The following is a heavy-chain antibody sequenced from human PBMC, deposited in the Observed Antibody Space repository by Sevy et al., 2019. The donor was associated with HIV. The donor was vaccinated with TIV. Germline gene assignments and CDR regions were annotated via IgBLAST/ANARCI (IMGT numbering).Heavy chain of an antibody. CDR3: AKGQQLITQSGSYFYYGMNV. CDR1: NLTFEDYA. J-gene: IGHJ6*02. Sequence: GGSLRLSCAASNLTFEDYAMHWVRRAPGKGLEWVSGISWNGADIGFAASVKGRFTISRDNAKSSVYLQINSLTPEDTGVYYCAKGQQLITQSGSYFYYGMNVWGRGTLVTVSS. D-gene: IGHD6-13*01. CDR2: ISWNGADI. V-gene: IGHV3-9*01.